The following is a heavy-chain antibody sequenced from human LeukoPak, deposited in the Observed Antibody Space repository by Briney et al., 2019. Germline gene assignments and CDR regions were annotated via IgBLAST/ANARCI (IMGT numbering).Heavy chain of an antibody. Sequence: GGSLRLSCAASGFTFSSYAMSWVRQAPGKGLEWVSAISGSGGSTYYADSVRGRFTISRDNSKNTLYLQMNSLRAEDTAVYYCAKGGSSSPRSTFDYWGQGTLLTVSS. D-gene: IGHD6-13*01. CDR3: AKGGSSSPRSTFDY. V-gene: IGHV3-23*01. J-gene: IGHJ4*02. CDR1: GFTFSSYA. CDR2: ISGSGGST.